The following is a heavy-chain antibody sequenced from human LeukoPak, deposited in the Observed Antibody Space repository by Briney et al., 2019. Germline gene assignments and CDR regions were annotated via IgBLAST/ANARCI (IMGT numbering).Heavy chain of an antibody. Sequence: SETLSLTCTVSGGSVSSGSYYWSWVRQTPGKGLEWIGEIYHSGSTNYIPYLKSRVTISVDKSKNQFSLRLSSVTAADTAVYYCASKWLGLNYWGQGTLVTVSS. J-gene: IGHJ4*02. CDR3: ASKWLGLNY. CDR2: IYHSGST. D-gene: IGHD6-19*01. CDR1: GGSVSSGSYY. V-gene: IGHV4-39*07.